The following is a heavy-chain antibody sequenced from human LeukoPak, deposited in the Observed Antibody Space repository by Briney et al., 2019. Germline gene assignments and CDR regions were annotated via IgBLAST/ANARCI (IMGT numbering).Heavy chain of an antibody. CDR3: AKSVGELLFSGAFDV. Sequence: GGSLRLSCAASGFTVSRNYMSWVRQAPGKVLEWVSVIYSGGSTYYADSVKGRFTISRDNSKNTLYLQMNSLRADDTAVYYCAKSVGELLFSGAFDVWGQGTMVTVSS. D-gene: IGHD3-10*01. CDR1: GFTVSRNY. J-gene: IGHJ3*01. CDR2: IYSGGST. V-gene: IGHV3-66*01.